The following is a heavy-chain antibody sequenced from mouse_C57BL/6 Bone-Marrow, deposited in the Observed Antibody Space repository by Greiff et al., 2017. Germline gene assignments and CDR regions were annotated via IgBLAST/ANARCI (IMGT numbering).Heavy chain of an antibody. V-gene: IGHV1-50*01. CDR2: IDPSDSYT. J-gene: IGHJ2*01. Sequence: QVQLQQPGAELVKPGASVKLSFKASCYTFTSYWMPWVKQRPGQGLEWIGEIDPSDSYTNYNQKFKGKATLTVGTSSSTAYMQLSSLTSEDSAVYYCARYYGSRVEFDYWGQGTTLTVSS. CDR3: ARYYGSRVEFDY. CDR1: CYTFTSYW. D-gene: IGHD1-1*01.